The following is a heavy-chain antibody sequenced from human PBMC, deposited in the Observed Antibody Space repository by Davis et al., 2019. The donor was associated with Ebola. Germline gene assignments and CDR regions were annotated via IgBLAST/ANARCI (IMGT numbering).Heavy chain of an antibody. CDR2: IYDSGFT. CDR3: AGTAPRPLYFDY. V-gene: IGHV4-59*12. Sequence: SETLSLTCSVSGGSIRGYHWSWIRQSPGKGLEWIGYIYDSGFTNYNPSLKNRVTLSLDTSKNQFSLKLSSVTAADTAVYYCAGTAPRPLYFDYWGQGTLVTVSS. J-gene: IGHJ4*02. CDR1: GGSIRGYH. D-gene: IGHD1-14*01.